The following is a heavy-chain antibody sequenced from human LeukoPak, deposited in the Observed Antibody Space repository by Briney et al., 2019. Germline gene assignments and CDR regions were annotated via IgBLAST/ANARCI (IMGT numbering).Heavy chain of an antibody. CDR2: IIPIFGTA. J-gene: IGHJ5*02. CDR3: ARGAVYSGYYYVRPNNWFDP. CDR1: GGTFSSYA. Sequence: SVKVSCKASGGTFSSYAISWVRQAPGQGLEWMGGIIPIFGTANYAQKFQGRVTMTRGTSTSTVYMELSSLRSEDTAVYYCARGAVYSGYYYVRPNNWFDPWGQGTLVTVSS. D-gene: IGHD3-22*01. V-gene: IGHV1-69*05.